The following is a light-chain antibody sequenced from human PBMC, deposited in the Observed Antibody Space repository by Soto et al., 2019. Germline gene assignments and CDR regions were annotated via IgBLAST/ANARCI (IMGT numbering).Light chain of an antibody. V-gene: IGKV1-39*01. CDR2: AAS. Sequence: IQMTQSPSSLSASVGDRVTITCRASQSISGYLNWYQQRPGKAPKLLIYAASSLQSGVPSRFSGSGSGTDFTLTISSLQPEDFATYFCQQTYSTPQTFGQGTKV. J-gene: IGKJ1*01. CDR3: QQTYSTPQT. CDR1: QSISGY.